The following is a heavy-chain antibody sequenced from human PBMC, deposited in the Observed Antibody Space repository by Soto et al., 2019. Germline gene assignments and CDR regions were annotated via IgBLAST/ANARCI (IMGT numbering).Heavy chain of an antibody. V-gene: IGHV3-21*06. CDR1: GFTFTRFS. CDR3: ARESEDLTSNFDY. Sequence: GGSLRLSXAASGFTFTRFSMNWVRQAPGKGLEWVSSISSTTNYIYYGDSMKGRFTISRDDAKNSLYLEMNSLRAEDTAVYYCARESEDLTSNFDYWGQGTLVTVSS. J-gene: IGHJ4*02. CDR2: ISSTTNYI.